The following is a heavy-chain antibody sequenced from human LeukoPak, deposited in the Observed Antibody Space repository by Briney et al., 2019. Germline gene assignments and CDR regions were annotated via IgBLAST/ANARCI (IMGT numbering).Heavy chain of an antibody. V-gene: IGHV4-61*01. Sequence: KSSETLSLTCTVSGGSVSSGSYYWSWIRQPPGKGLEWIGYIHYSGSTNYNPSLKSRVTISVDTSKNQFSLKLSSVTAADTAVYYCAREYYYDSSGYYWGGFDYWGQGTLVTVSS. J-gene: IGHJ4*02. CDR2: IHYSGST. D-gene: IGHD3-22*01. CDR1: GGSVSSGSYY. CDR3: AREYYYDSSGYYWGGFDY.